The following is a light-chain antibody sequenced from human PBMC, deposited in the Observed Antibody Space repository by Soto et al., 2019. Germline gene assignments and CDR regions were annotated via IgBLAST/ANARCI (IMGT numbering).Light chain of an antibody. CDR1: QSVSSY. V-gene: IGKV3-11*01. Sequence: EIVLTQSPATLSLSPGERATLSCRASQSVSSYLAWYQQKPGQPPRLLIYDASNRATGIPARFSGSGSGTDFTLTLSSIEPEDFAVYYCQQRRNSITFGQGTRLEIK. J-gene: IGKJ5*01. CDR2: DAS. CDR3: QQRRNSIT.